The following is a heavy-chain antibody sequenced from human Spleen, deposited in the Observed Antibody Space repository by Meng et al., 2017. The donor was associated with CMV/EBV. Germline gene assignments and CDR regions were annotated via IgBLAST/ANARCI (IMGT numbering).Heavy chain of an antibody. CDR1: GASVTSDNFF. CDR2: ISYSGIT. Sequence: SETLSLTCTVSGASVTSDNFFWTWIRQTPGRGLEWIGFISYSGITNYNPSLRSRVTISLDTSKNQFSLKLNSVTAADTAVYWCAREGRDGYNSRAFDIWGQGTMVTVSS. D-gene: IGHD5-24*01. CDR3: AREGRDGYNSRAFDI. V-gene: IGHV4-61*01. J-gene: IGHJ3*02.